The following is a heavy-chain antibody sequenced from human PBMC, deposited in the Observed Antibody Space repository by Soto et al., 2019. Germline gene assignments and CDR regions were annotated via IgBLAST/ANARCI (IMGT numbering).Heavy chain of an antibody. J-gene: IGHJ4*02. CDR3: ARELAINTQWLVLYDY. CDR1: GYTFTSYG. Sequence: QVPLVQSGAEVKKPGASVKVSCKASGYTFTSYGISWVRQAPGQGLEWMGWISAYNGNTNYAQKLQGRVTMTTDTSTSTAYMELRSLRSDDTAVYYCARELAINTQWLVLYDYWGQGTLVTVSS. D-gene: IGHD6-19*01. V-gene: IGHV1-18*01. CDR2: ISAYNGNT.